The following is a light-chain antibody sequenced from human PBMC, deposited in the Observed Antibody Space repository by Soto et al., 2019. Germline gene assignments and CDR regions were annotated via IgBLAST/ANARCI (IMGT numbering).Light chain of an antibody. CDR3: QQRSNWPT. J-gene: IGKJ5*01. V-gene: IGKV3-11*01. CDR1: QSVSSN. Sequence: EIVMTQSPATPSVSPGERATPSRRASQSVSSNLAWYQQKPGQDPRVLIYGESTRATGIPARFSGSGSGTDFTLTISSLEPEDFAVYYCQQRSNWPTFGQGARLEIK. CDR2: GES.